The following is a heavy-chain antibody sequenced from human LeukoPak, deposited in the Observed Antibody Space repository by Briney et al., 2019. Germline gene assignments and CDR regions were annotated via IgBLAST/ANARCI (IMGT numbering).Heavy chain of an antibody. J-gene: IGHJ4*02. CDR3: ARALRPYSDY. CDR1: GGSFSGYY. Sequence: SETLSLTCAVYGGSFSGYYWSWIRQPPGKGLEWIGEINHSGSTNYNPSLKSRVTISVDTSKDQFSLKLSSVTAADTAVYYCARALRPYSDYWGQGTLVTVSS. CDR2: INHSGST. V-gene: IGHV4-34*01.